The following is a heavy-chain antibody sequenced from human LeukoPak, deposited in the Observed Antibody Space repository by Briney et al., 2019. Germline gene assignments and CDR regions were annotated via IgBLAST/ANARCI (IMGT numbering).Heavy chain of an antibody. J-gene: IGHJ6*03. D-gene: IGHD3-10*01. Sequence: SETLSLTCTVSGYSISSGYYWGWIRQPPGKGLEWIGSIYHSGSTYYNPSLKSRVTISVDTSKNQFSLKLSSVTAADTAVYYCARRGITMVRGVTYYNYYYMDVWGKGTTVTVSS. CDR2: IYHSGST. V-gene: IGHV4-38-2*02. CDR1: GYSISSGYY. CDR3: ARRGITMVRGVTYYNYYYMDV.